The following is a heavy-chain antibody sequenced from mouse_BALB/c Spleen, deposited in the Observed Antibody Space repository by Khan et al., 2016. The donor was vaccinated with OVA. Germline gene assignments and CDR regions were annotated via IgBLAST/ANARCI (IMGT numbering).Heavy chain of an antibody. V-gene: IGHV3-2*02. CDR3: ARSGYEAWFAY. D-gene: IGHD2-14*01. Sequence: VQLKESGPGLVKPSQSLSLTCTVTGYSITSDYAWNWIRQFPRNKLEWMGYISYSGSTSYNPSLKSRISITRDTSKNQFFLQLNSVTTEDTATSFCARSGYEAWFAYWGQGTLVTVSA. CDR2: ISYSGST. J-gene: IGHJ3*01. CDR1: GYSITSDYA.